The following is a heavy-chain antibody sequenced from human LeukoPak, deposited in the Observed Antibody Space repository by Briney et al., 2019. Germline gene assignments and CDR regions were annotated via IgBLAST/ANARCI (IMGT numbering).Heavy chain of an antibody. CDR1: GFTFSSYS. J-gene: IGHJ3*02. Sequence: GGSLRLSYAASGFTFSSYSMNWVRQAPGKGLEWVSSISSSSSYIYYADSVKGRFTISRDNAKNSLYLQMNSLRAEDTAVYYCARDRWELLFSGASDIWGQGTMVTVSS. CDR2: ISSSSSYI. D-gene: IGHD1-26*01. V-gene: IGHV3-21*01. CDR3: ARDRWELLFSGASDI.